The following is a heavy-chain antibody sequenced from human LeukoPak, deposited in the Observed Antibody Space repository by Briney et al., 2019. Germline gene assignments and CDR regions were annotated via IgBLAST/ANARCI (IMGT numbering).Heavy chain of an antibody. Sequence: QPGGSLRLSCAASGFTFSSYSMNWVRQAPGKGLEWVSYISSSSSTIYYADSVRGRFTISRDNAKSSLFLQMNSLRAEDTAVYYCARCSSTGCASSPLAGYLYWGQGTLVTVSS. D-gene: IGHD2-2*01. CDR2: ISSSSSTI. CDR3: ARCSSTGCASSPLAGYLY. J-gene: IGHJ4*02. V-gene: IGHV3-48*04. CDR1: GFTFSSYS.